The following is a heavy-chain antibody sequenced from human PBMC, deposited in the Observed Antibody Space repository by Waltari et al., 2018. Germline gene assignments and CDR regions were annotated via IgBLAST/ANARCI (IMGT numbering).Heavy chain of an antibody. CDR2: IYTSGGN. Sequence: QVQLQESGPGLVKPSQTLSPTCTVSGGSIRSRSYHCSWIRQPAGKGLEWIGRIYTSGGNNYNPPLKSRVTQSGNTSKNPVSLKVRSVDAPDPAVDYWADSSSWLYHFDYWGQGTLVTVSS. J-gene: IGHJ4*02. D-gene: IGHD6-13*01. CDR3: ADSSSWLYHFDY. V-gene: IGHV4-61*02. CDR1: GGSIRSRSYH.